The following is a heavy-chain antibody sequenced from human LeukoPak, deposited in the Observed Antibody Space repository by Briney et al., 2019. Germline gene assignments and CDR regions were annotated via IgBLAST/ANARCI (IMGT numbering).Heavy chain of an antibody. CDR3: LPFTRSSFARPFDY. Sequence: GGSLRLSCAASGFTFSASWMSWVRQPPGKGLEWVAIIKPDGSEKQYVDSVKGRFTISRDNAKNSLYLEMNSLRAEDTAVYYCLPFTRSSFARPFDYWGQGTLVTVSS. J-gene: IGHJ4*02. V-gene: IGHV3-7*05. D-gene: IGHD2-2*01. CDR2: IKPDGSEK. CDR1: GFTFSASW.